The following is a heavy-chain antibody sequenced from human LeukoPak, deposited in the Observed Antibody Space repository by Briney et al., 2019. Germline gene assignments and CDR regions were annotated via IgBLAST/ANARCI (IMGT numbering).Heavy chain of an antibody. CDR3: ARVGITAATADN. V-gene: IGHV1-46*01. CDR2: INPSGGST. Sequence: ASVKVSCKASGYTFTSYYMHWVRQAPGQGLEWMGIINPSGGSTSYAQKFQGRVTMTRDMSTSTVYMELNSLRSEDTGVYFCARVGITAATADNWGQGTLVIVSS. J-gene: IGHJ4*02. CDR1: GYTFTSYY. D-gene: IGHD6-25*01.